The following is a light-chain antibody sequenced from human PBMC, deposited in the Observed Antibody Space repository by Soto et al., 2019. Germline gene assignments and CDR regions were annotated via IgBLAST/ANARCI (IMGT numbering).Light chain of an antibody. CDR3: AAWDDSLSGSYV. V-gene: IGLV1-47*01. J-gene: IGLJ1*01. CDR2: RNN. Sequence: QSVLTQPPSASGTPGQRVTISCSGSSSNIGSNYVYWYQQLPGTAPKLLIYRNNQRPSGVPDRFSGSKSGTSASLAISGLRSEDEADYYCAAWDDSLSGSYVSGTGTKVTVL. CDR1: SSNIGSNY.